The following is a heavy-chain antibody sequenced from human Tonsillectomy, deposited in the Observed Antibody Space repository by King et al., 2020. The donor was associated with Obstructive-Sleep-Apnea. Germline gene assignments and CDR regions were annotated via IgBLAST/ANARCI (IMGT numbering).Heavy chain of an antibody. V-gene: IGHV1-18*01. J-gene: IGHJ4*02. D-gene: IGHD6-13*01. CDR3: ARDHSVGIIAAGTPIGY. CDR2: ISAYNDNT. Sequence: VQLVESGAEVKKPGASVKVSCKASGYTFTSYGISWVRQAPGQGLEWMGWISAYNDNTNYAQKLQGRVTMTTDTSTSTVYMELRSLRSDDTAVYYCARDHSVGIIAAGTPIGYWGQGTPVTASS. CDR1: GYTFTSYG.